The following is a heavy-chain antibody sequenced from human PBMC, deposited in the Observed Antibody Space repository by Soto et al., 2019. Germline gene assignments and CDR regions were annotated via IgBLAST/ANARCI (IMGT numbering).Heavy chain of an antibody. CDR3: TRDGRAGRSSSWYRYVDY. D-gene: IGHD6-13*01. CDR2: IRSKAYGGTT. CDR1: GFTFGDYA. J-gene: IGHJ4*02. V-gene: IGHV3-49*03. Sequence: GGSLRLSCTASGFTFGDYAMSWFRQAPGKGLEWVGFIRSKAYGGTTEYAASVKGRFTISRDDSKSIAYLQMNSLKTEDTAVYYCTRDGRAGRSSSWYRYVDYWGQGTLVTVSS.